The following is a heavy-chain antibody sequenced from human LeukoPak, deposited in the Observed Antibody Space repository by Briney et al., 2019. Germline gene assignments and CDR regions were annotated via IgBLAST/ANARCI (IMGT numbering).Heavy chain of an antibody. J-gene: IGHJ5*02. D-gene: IGHD4-17*01. CDR3: ARQAGGDYFGWFDP. Sequence: GGSLRLSCAASGFTFTTYAMSWVRQAPGKGLEWVSSVSKSDGTTYYADSVKGRFTISRDNSKNTLHLQMNGLRAEDTAVYYCARQAGGDYFGWFDPWGQGTLVTVSS. CDR2: VSKSDGTT. CDR1: GFTFTTYA. V-gene: IGHV3-23*01.